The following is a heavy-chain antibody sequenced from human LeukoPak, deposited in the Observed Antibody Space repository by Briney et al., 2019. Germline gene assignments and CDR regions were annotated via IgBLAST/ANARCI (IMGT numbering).Heavy chain of an antibody. CDR3: ARVVYFDSSGYRHFDY. J-gene: IGHJ4*02. CDR1: GFTFSSYW. D-gene: IGHD3-22*01. CDR2: INNDGSIT. V-gene: IGHV3-74*01. Sequence: GGSLRLSCAASGFTFSSYWMHWVRQAPGKGLVWVSHINNDGSITNYADSVKGRFTISRDNAKNRLYLQMNSLRAEDTAVYYCARVVYFDSSGYRHFDYWGQGTLVTVSS.